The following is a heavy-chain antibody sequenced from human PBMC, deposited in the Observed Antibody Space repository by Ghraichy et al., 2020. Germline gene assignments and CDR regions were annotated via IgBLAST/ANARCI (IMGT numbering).Heavy chain of an antibody. CDR3: AKDQGSTVLLWYGMDV. Sequence: GGSLRLSCAASGFTFSSYGMHWVRQAPGKGLEWVAVISYDGSNKYYADSVKGRFTISRDNSKNTLYLQMNSLRAEDTAVYYCAKDQGSTVLLWYGMDVWGQGTTVTVSS. J-gene: IGHJ6*02. CDR2: ISYDGSNK. D-gene: IGHD2-21*01. CDR1: GFTFSSYG. V-gene: IGHV3-30*18.